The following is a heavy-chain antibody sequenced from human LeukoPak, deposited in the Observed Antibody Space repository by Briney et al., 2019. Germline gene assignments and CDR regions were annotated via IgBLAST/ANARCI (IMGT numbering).Heavy chain of an antibody. D-gene: IGHD6-19*01. J-gene: IGHJ4*02. CDR2: INPSGGST. CDR3: ARGGYNSGWYQEYYFDY. CDR1: GYTFTSYY. Sequence: ASVKVSCKASGYTFTSYYMHWVRQAPGQGLEWMGIINPSGGSTSYAQKFQGRVTMTRDTSTSTVYMELSSLRSEDTAVYYCARGGYNSGWYQEYYFDYWGQGTLVTVSS. V-gene: IGHV1-46*01.